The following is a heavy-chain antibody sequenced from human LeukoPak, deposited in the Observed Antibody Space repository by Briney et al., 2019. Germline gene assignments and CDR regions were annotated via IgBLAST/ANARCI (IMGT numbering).Heavy chain of an antibody. CDR1: GFTFTSYA. Sequence: KPGGSLRLSCAASGFTFTSYAMSWVRQVPGEGLEWVSVISNGGNTIYYADSVKGRFTISRDSSKNMLYLQMNSLRAEDTAVYYCARVPRTAVGSNWFDPWGQGTLVTVSP. J-gene: IGHJ5*02. CDR3: ARVPRTAVGSNWFDP. CDR2: ISNGGNTI. V-gene: IGHV3-23*01. D-gene: IGHD6-19*01.